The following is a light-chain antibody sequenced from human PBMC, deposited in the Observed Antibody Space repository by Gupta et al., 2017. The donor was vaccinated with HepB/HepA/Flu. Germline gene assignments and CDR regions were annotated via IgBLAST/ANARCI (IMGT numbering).Light chain of an antibody. J-gene: IGLJ2*01. CDR1: SSNIGSNY. CDR2: ESN. Sequence: QSVLTQPPSVSAAPGQKVTISCSGSSSNIGSNYVSWYQQLPGTAPRLLIFESNKRPSGIPDRFSGSKSGKSATLGITGLQTGDEAIYYCATWASILSLYVVFGGGTKLTVL. V-gene: IGLV1-51*02. CDR3: ATWASILSLYVV.